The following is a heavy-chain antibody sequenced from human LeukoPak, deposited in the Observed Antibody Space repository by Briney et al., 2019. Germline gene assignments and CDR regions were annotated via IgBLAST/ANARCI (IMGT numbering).Heavy chain of an antibody. J-gene: IGHJ4*02. V-gene: IGHV4-39*07. D-gene: IGHD4-17*01. CDR2: SSYSGNT. CDR1: GGSISSSSYY. Sequence: SETLSLTCTVSGGSISSSSYYWGWIRQPPGKGLEWIGSSSYSGNTYDNPSLKSRVTISVDTSKNQFSLKLSSVTAADTAVYYCARDSGPYGDYIDYWGQGTLVTVSS. CDR3: ARDSGPYGDYIDY.